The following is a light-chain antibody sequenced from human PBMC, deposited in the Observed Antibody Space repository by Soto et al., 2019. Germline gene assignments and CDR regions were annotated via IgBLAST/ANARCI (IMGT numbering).Light chain of an antibody. Sequence: DIQMTQSPSTLSASVGDRVTITCRASQSISSRLAWYQQKPRKAPKLLIYKASSLESGVPSRFSGSGTGTEFTLTISSLQPDDFATDNCKQPFTFGPGTKVDIK. CDR2: KAS. V-gene: IGKV1-5*03. J-gene: IGKJ3*01. CDR3: KQPFT. CDR1: QSISSR.